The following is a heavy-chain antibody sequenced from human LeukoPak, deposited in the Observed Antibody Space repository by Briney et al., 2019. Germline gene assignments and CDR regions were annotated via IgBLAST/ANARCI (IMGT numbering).Heavy chain of an antibody. Sequence: SETLSLTCTVSGGSISSYYWSWIRQPPGKGLEWIGYIYYSGSTNYNPSLKSRVTISVDSSKNQFSLRLSSVTAADTAVYYCARESLTWLQSRTSWFDPWGQGTLVTVSS. CDR2: IYYSGST. CDR3: ARESLTWLQSRTSWFDP. J-gene: IGHJ5*02. D-gene: IGHD5-24*01. V-gene: IGHV4-59*12. CDR1: GGSISSYY.